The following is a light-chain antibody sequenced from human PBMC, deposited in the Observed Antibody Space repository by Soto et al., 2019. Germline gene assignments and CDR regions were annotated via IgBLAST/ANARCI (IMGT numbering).Light chain of an antibody. CDR1: SSDVGRYNY. Sequence: QSVLTQPPSASGSPGQSVTIPCTGTSSDVGRYNYVSWYQQHPGKAPKLMIYEVSKRPSGVPDRFSGSKSGNTASLTVSGLQVEDEAEYYCSSYTGSNNPYVFGAGTKVT. J-gene: IGLJ1*01. V-gene: IGLV2-8*01. CDR3: SSYTGSNNPYV. CDR2: EVS.